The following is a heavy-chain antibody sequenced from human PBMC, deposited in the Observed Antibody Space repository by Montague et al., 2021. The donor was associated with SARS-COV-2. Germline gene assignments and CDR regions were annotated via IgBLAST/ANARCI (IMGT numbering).Heavy chain of an antibody. Sequence: SETLSLTCTVSGYSISSGYYWSWIRQPPGRGLEWIGSIYRSGSTYYNPSLKRRVTISVDTSKNQFSLKLSSVTAADTAVYYCARTTWLRGYFDLWGRGTLVTVSS. J-gene: IGHJ2*01. CDR1: GYSISSGYY. CDR3: ARTTWLRGYFDL. D-gene: IGHD5-12*01. V-gene: IGHV4-38-2*02. CDR2: IYRSGST.